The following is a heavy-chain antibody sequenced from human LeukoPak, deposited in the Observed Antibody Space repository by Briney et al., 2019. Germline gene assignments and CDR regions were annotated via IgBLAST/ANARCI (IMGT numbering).Heavy chain of an antibody. D-gene: IGHD4-11*01. CDR3: AKDGGYSNYAFGL. J-gene: IGHJ3*01. CDR2: IYYDGTKE. Sequence: TGGSLRLSCAASGFTFSSYGMHWVRQAPGKGLEWVTLIYYDGTKESYGDSVKGRFTISRDNSKNTLYLQMNSLRVEDTALYYCAKDGGYSNYAFGLWGQGTMVIVSS. CDR1: GFTFSSYG. V-gene: IGHV3-33*06.